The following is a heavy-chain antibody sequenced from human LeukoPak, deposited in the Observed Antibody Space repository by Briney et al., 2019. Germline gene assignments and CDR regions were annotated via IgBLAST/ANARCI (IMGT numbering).Heavy chain of an antibody. J-gene: IGHJ6*03. V-gene: IGHV4-4*07. CDR3: ARSTGFYTTYYMDV. D-gene: IGHD3-22*01. Sequence: SETLSLTCTVSGDSLGNYYWNWLRQPAGKGLEWIGRIRSDGTTYANPSLESAVTMSVDTSNNHISLRLSSATAADTAVYYCARSTGFYTTYYMDVWGKGTTVTVSS. CDR2: IRSDGTT. CDR1: GDSLGNYY.